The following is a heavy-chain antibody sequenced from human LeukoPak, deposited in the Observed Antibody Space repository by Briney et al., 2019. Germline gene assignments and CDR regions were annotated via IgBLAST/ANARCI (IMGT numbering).Heavy chain of an antibody. CDR2: INSDGSAT. D-gene: IGHD3-22*01. CDR3: GSLTVVAKDH. J-gene: IGHJ4*02. CDR1: GLSFSTHW. V-gene: IGHV3-74*01. Sequence: GVSLRLSCAASGLSFSTHWMHWVRQAPGKGLVYVAQINSDGSATAYADSVKGRFTISRDNAKNTLYLEMISLRAEDTAVYYCGSLTVVAKDHWGQGTLVTVSS.